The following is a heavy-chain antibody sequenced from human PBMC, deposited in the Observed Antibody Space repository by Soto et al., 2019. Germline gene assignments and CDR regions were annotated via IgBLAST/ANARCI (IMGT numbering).Heavy chain of an antibody. D-gene: IGHD6-6*01. V-gene: IGHV1-69*13. CDR3: AREVGQLAPRAYYYYGMDV. CDR1: GGTFSSYA. CDR2: IIPIFGTA. J-gene: IGHJ6*02. Sequence: SVKVSCKASGGTFSSYAISWVRQAPGQGLEWMGGIIPIFGTANYAQKFQGRVTITADESTSTAYMELSSLRSEDTAVYYCAREVGQLAPRAYYYYGMDVWGQGTTVTV.